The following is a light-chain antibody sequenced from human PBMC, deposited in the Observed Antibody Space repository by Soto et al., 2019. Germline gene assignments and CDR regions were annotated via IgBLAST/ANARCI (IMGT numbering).Light chain of an antibody. V-gene: IGKV3-20*01. Sequence: EIVLADSPGTLSLSAVERATLACGASQIVSSYLACYQQKRGQAPRLLIYDSSNRATGIPARFSGSGSGTDFTLTISRLEPEDFAVYYCQQYGSSPPWTFGQGTKVDIK. CDR2: DSS. CDR1: QIVSSY. CDR3: QQYGSSPPWT. J-gene: IGKJ1*01.